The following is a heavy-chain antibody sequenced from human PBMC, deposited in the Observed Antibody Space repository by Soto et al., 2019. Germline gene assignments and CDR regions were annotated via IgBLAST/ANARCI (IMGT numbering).Heavy chain of an antibody. CDR1: GFTFSSYS. D-gene: IGHD3-3*01. Sequence: PGGSLRLSCAASGFTFSSYSMNWVCQAPGKGLEWVSSISSSSSYIYYADSVKGRFTISRDNAKNSLYLQMNSLRAEDTAVYYCARVSQRFLEWSDAFDIWGQGTMVTVSS. CDR3: ARVSQRFLEWSDAFDI. J-gene: IGHJ3*02. CDR2: ISSSSSYI. V-gene: IGHV3-21*01.